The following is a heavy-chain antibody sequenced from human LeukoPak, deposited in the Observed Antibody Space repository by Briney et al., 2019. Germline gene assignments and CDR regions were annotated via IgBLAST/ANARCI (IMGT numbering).Heavy chain of an antibody. CDR3: ARLVTGTTVINSGWFDP. CDR2: ISATGGIT. Sequence: GGSLRLSCAASGFTFSSYAMSWVRQAPGKGLEWVSSISATGGITYYADSVKGRFTISRDNSKNTLYLQMNGLRVEDTAVYYCARLVTGTTVINSGWFDPWGQGTLVTVSS. J-gene: IGHJ5*02. D-gene: IGHD4-23*01. CDR1: GFTFSSYA. V-gene: IGHV3-23*01.